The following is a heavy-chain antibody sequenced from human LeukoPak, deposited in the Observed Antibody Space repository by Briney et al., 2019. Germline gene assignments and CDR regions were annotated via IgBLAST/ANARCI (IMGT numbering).Heavy chain of an antibody. V-gene: IGHV3-21*01. D-gene: IGHD6-19*01. CDR3: AREMLAAVAAQS. Sequence: GGSLRLSCAASGFTFSSYSMNWVRQAPGKGLEWVSSITSSSSYIYYADSVKGRFTISRDNAKNSLYLQMNSLRAEDTAVYYCAREMLAAVAAQSWGQGTLVTVSS. CDR1: GFTFSSYS. CDR2: ITSSSSYI. J-gene: IGHJ5*02.